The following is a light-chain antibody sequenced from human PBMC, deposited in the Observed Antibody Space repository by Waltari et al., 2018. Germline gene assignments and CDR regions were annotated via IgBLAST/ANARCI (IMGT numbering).Light chain of an antibody. CDR2: RTK. CDR3: AAWDDSLSGPRV. J-gene: IGLJ3*02. Sequence: QSVLTQPPSASGTPGQRVTISCSGSSSNIGSNYVYWYQQLPGTAPKLLIYRTKRRPSGVPDRFSGSKSGTSASLAISGLRSDDEADYYCAAWDDSLSGPRVFGGGTKLTVL. V-gene: IGLV1-47*01. CDR1: SSNIGSNY.